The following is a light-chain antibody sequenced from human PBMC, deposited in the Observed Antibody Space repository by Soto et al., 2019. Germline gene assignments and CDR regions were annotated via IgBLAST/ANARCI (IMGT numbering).Light chain of an antibody. J-gene: IGKJ1*01. Sequence: VLTQSPGTLSLSPGERATLSCRASQSVSSSYLAWYQQKPGRAPRLLIYGASSRATGIPDRFSGSGSGTDFTLTISRLEPEDFAVYYCQQYGSSPRTFGQGTKV. CDR2: GAS. CDR1: QSVSSSY. V-gene: IGKV3-20*01. CDR3: QQYGSSPRT.